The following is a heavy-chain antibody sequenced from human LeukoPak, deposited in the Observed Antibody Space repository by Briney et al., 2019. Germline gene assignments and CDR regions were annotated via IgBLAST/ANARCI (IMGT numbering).Heavy chain of an antibody. CDR1: GYSISSDYS. Sequence: SVTLSLTCTVSGYSISSDYSWGWIRQPPGKGLEWIGSIYQSGSTYYNPSLKSRVTISVDTSKNQFSLKLSSVTAADTAVYYCAREGPIFGSGSYYTSLGYWGQGTLVTVSS. D-gene: IGHD3-10*01. CDR2: IYQSGST. V-gene: IGHV4-38-2*02. J-gene: IGHJ4*02. CDR3: AREGPIFGSGSYYTSLGY.